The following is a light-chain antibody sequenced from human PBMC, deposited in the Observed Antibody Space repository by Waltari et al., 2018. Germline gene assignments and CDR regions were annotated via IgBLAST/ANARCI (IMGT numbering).Light chain of an antibody. V-gene: IGKV1-39*01. CDR2: AAS. CDR1: QSISSY. CDR3: QQSYSTLLT. Sequence: DIQMTQSPSSLSASVGDRIPITFRASQSISSYLNWYQQNTGKAPKLLIYAASSLQSGVPSRCSGSGSGTDFTLTISSLQPEDFATYYCQQSYSTLLTFGGGTKVEIK. J-gene: IGKJ4*01.